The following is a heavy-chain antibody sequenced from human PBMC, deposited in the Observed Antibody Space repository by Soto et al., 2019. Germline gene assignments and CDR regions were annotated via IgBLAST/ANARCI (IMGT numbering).Heavy chain of an antibody. Sequence: PGESLKISCKGSGYSFTSYWISWVRQMPGKGLEWMGRIDPSDSDTRYSPSFQGQVTISADKSISTAYLQWSSLKASDTAMYYCARRYCSSTSCTRGGWFDPWGQGTLVTVSS. V-gene: IGHV5-51*01. CDR3: ARRYCSSTSCTRGGWFDP. CDR2: IDPSDSDT. D-gene: IGHD2-2*01. CDR1: GYSFTSYW. J-gene: IGHJ5*02.